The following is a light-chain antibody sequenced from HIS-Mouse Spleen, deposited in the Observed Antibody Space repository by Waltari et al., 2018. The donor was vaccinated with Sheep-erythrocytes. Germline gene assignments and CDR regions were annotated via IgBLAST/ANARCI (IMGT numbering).Light chain of an antibody. CDR2: QDS. J-gene: IGLJ2*01. CDR3: QAWDSSTVV. V-gene: IGLV3-1*01. Sequence: SYELTPPPSVSVSPGQTASITCSGDKLGDKYACGDQQKPGQSPVLGIYQDSKRPSGMPERFSGSNSGDTATLTISGTQAMDEADYFCQAWDSSTVVFGGGTKLTVL. CDR1: KLGDKY.